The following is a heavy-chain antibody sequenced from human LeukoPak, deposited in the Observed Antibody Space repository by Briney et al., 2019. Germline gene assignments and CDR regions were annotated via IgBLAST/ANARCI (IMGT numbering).Heavy chain of an antibody. Sequence: SETLSLTCAVYGGSFSGYYWSWIRQPPGKGLEWIGEINHSGSTNYNPSLKSRVTISVDTSKDQFSLKLSSVTAADTAVYYCARADYYGSGSTNWFDPWGQGTLVTVSS. D-gene: IGHD3-10*01. CDR1: GGSFSGYY. CDR3: ARADYYGSGSTNWFDP. J-gene: IGHJ5*02. CDR2: INHSGST. V-gene: IGHV4-34*01.